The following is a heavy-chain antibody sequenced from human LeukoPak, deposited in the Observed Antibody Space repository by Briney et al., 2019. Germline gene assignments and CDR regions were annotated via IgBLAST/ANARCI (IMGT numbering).Heavy chain of an antibody. CDR2: IIPIFGTA. Sequence: GASVTDSFKASGGTFISYAISWVRQAPGQGLEWMGGIIPIFGTANYAQKFQGRVTITTYESTSTAYMELSSLRSEDTAVYYCARGIEMAASPWGQGTLVTVSS. CDR3: ARGIEMAASP. V-gene: IGHV1-69*05. J-gene: IGHJ4*02. D-gene: IGHD5-24*01. CDR1: GGTFISYA.